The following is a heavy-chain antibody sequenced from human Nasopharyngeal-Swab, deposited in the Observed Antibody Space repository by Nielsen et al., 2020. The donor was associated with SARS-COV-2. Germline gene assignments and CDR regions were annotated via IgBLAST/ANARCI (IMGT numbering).Heavy chain of an antibody. Sequence: SETLSLTFAVSGVSFSGYYWSWIRQPPGKGLEWIGEINHVETTNYNPSPKSRVTISIDTSKNQFYLKLNSVTTADTAIYYCARIEVGVAYYYGMDVWGQGTTVTVSS. J-gene: IGHJ6*01. CDR3: ARIEVGVAYYYGMDV. CDR2: INHVETT. CDR1: GVSFSGYY. V-gene: IGHV4-34*01. D-gene: IGHD1-26*01.